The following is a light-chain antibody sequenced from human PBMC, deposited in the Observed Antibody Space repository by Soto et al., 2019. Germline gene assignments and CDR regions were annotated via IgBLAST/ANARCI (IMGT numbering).Light chain of an antibody. CDR3: QQRLNWPPG. Sequence: EIILTQSLDTVPFSARERATLSCSPSQTVSSNYLAWCQQRPGQAPRLLIYNALTRATGIPARFSGSRSGTDFTLTISDLEPADFGLYYCQQRLNWPPGFGQGTKVDI. CDR2: NAL. V-gene: IGKV3D-20*02. J-gene: IGKJ1*01. CDR1: QTVSSNY.